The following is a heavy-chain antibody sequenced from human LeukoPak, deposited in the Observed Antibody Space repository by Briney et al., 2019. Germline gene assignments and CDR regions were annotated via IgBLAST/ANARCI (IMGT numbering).Heavy chain of an antibody. J-gene: IGHJ6*02. CDR1: GFTSRRYG. CDR3: KQKTAYEILTGVYYYYGMDV. Sequence: PGRSLKPSCAAPGFTSRRYGTHRVRQSPCKVLHWVAVIWYDGSNKYYADSVKGRFTISRDNSKNTLYLQMNSLRAEDTAVFFFKQKTAYEILTGVYYYYGMDVWGQGTTVTVSS. CDR2: IWYDGSNK. V-gene: IGHV3-33*01. D-gene: IGHD3-9*01.